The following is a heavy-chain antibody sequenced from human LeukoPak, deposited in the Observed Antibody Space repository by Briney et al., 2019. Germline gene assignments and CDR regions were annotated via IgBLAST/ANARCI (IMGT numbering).Heavy chain of an antibody. CDR3: ARLVAAAGPGATNPPTEDWFDP. D-gene: IGHD6-13*01. Sequence: PSETLSLTCTVSGGSISSYYWSWIRQPPGKGLEWIGDIYYSGSTNYNPSLKSRVTISVDTSKNQFSLKLSSVTAADTAVYYCARLVAAAGPGATNPPTEDWFDPWGQGTLVTVSS. CDR1: GGSISSYY. J-gene: IGHJ5*02. CDR2: IYYSGST. V-gene: IGHV4-59*08.